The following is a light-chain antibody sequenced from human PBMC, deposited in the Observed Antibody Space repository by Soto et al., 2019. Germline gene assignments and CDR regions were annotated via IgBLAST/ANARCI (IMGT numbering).Light chain of an antibody. CDR3: QRYKDWHPKRA. CDR2: GAS. J-gene: IGKJ1*01. Sequence: DIVVTQSPATLSVSPGERATLSCRASQSINSDLAWYQQRPGQAPRLLIYGASTRATGIPGRFRGSGSGTDFRLAISSLQSEDSATYYRQRYKDWHPKRAFGQGTKVDIK. V-gene: IGKV3-15*01. CDR1: QSINSD.